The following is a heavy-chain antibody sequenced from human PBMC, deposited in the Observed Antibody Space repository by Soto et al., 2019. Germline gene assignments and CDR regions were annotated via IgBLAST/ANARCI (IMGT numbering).Heavy chain of an antibody. V-gene: IGHV3-66*01. CDR1: GLTVSSKY. Sequence: GGSLSLSCAASGLTVSSKYRSWVWQAPGKGIECVSVIYSGGSTSYADSVKCRFTISRDNSKNTLYLQMNSLRAQDTAVYYCPRFGKRFYDILTGYYYFDYWGQGTLVTVSS. J-gene: IGHJ4*02. CDR3: PRFGKRFYDILTGYYYFDY. CDR2: IYSGGST. D-gene: IGHD3-9*01.